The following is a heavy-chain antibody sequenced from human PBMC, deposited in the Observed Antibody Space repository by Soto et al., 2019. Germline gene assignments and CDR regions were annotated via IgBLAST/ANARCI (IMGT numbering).Heavy chain of an antibody. Sequence: ASVKVSCKASGGTFSSYAISWVRQAPGQGLEWMGGIIPIFGTANYAQKFQGRVTITADESTSTAYMELSSLRSEDTAVYYCARVLVGRRTSDSSGWYAALDYFDYWGQGTLVTVSS. D-gene: IGHD6-19*01. V-gene: IGHV1-69*13. CDR1: GGTFSSYA. CDR3: ARVLVGRRTSDSSGWYAALDYFDY. J-gene: IGHJ4*02. CDR2: IIPIFGTA.